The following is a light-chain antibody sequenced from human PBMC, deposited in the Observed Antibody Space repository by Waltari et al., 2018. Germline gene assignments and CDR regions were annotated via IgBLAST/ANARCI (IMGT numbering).Light chain of an antibody. J-gene: IGLJ3*02. CDR1: SLRTSY. Sequence: SSELTQDPAVSVALGQTVRITCHGDSLRTSYASWYQLKPGQAPVLVIYGKDKRPPGIQDRIAGYSSGATSSLTIPGAKAEDEADYYCSSRNGRANQVVFAGGTKVTVL. CDR3: SSRNGRANQVV. V-gene: IGLV3-19*01. CDR2: GKD.